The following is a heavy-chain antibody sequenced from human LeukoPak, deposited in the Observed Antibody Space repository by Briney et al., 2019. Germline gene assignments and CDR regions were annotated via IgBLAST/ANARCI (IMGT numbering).Heavy chain of an antibody. D-gene: IGHD3-10*01. J-gene: IGHJ4*02. CDR3: ARGEIGDFDS. V-gene: IGHV4-38-2*02. CDR1: GYSISRGYY. Sequence: PSETLSLTCSVSGYSISRGYYWGWIRQSPGKGLEWIGSMHHSGSSYYNPSLKSRVTKSVYTSKNQFSLKLTSVTAADTAVYYCARGEIGDFDSWGQGILVIVSA. CDR2: MHHSGSS.